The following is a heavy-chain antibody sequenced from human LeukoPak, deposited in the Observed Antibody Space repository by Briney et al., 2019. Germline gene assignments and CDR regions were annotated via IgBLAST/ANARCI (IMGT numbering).Heavy chain of an antibody. CDR1: GYTFTTSR. CDR2: ISAHNGNT. CDR3: ASKSVGATHDALDI. Sequence: ASVKVSCKDSGYTFTTSRINWVRQAPGQGLELMGWISAHNGNTNYAQKFQGRVTMTTDTSTNTAYMDLRSLTSDDTAVYYCASKSVGATHDALDIWGQGTMVIVSS. J-gene: IGHJ3*02. D-gene: IGHD1-26*01. V-gene: IGHV1-18*01.